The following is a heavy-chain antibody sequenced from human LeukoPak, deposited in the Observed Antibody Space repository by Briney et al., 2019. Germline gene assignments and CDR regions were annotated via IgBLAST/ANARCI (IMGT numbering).Heavy chain of an antibody. D-gene: IGHD6-13*01. CDR1: GGSFSGYY. CDR2: IYYSGST. V-gene: IGHV4-59*01. Sequence: SETLSLTCAVYGGSFSGYYWSWIRQPPGKGLEWIGYIYYSGSTNYNPSLKSRVTISGDTSKNQFSLKLSSVTAADTAVYYCARVDSSSSFDYWGQGTLVTVSS. CDR3: ARVDSSSSFDY. J-gene: IGHJ4*02.